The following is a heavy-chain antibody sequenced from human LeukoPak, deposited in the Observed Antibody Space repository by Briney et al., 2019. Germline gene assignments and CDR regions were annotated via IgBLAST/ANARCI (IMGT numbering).Heavy chain of an antibody. CDR1: DGSISSYY. CDR2: IYYSGST. V-gene: IGHV4-59*08. D-gene: IGHD3-22*01. Sequence: PSETLSLTCTVSDGSISSYYWSWIRQPPGKGLEWIGYIYYSGSTNYNPSLKSRVTISVDTSKNQFSLKLSSVTAADTAVYYCARRVSSGYYYYFDYWGQGTLVTVSS. CDR3: ARRVSSGYYYYFDY. J-gene: IGHJ4*02.